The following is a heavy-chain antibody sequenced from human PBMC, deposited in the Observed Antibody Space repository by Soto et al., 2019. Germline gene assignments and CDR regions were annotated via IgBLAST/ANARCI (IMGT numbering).Heavy chain of an antibody. CDR2: IIPIFGTA. CDR1: GVTFSSYA. D-gene: IGHD2-15*01. V-gene: IGHV1-69*13. CDR3: ARSPNARYCSGGSCYPDY. J-gene: IGHJ4*02. Sequence: GASVKVSCKASGVTFSSYAISWVRQAPGQGLEWMGGIIPIFGTANYAQKFQGRVTITADESTSTAYMELSSLRSEDTAVYYCARSPNARYCSGGSCYPDYWGQGTLVTVSS.